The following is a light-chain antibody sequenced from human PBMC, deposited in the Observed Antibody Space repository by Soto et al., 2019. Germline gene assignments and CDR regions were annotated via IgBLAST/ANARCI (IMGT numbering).Light chain of an antibody. CDR2: GAT. V-gene: IGKV1-5*01. CDR3: QQYNSYSWT. J-gene: IGKJ1*01. CDR1: QSISSW. Sequence: DIQMTQSPSTLSASVGDRVTITCRASQSISSWLAWYRQKPGKAPKPLNYGATSLESGGPSRFSRSGSGTEFTLTISSLQPDDFATYYCQQYNSYSWTFGQGTKVEIK.